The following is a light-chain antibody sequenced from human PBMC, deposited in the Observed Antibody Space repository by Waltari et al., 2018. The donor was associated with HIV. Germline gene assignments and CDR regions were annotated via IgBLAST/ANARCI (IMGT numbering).Light chain of an antibody. J-gene: IGKJ4*01. Sequence: DIVMTQSPDSLAVSLGERATINCKSSQSVLYSSNSKNYLAWYQQKPGQPPKLLIYWASTLESGVPDRFSGSGSGTDFTLTISSLQAEDVAVYYCQQYYSTPRTFGGGTKVEIK. V-gene: IGKV4-1*01. CDR1: QSVLYSSNSKNY. CDR2: WAS. CDR3: QQYYSTPRT.